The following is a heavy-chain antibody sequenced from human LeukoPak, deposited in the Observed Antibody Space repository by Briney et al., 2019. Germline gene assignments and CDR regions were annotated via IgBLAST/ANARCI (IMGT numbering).Heavy chain of an antibody. D-gene: IGHD3-10*01. Sequence: ASVKVSCKASGYTFTGYYMHWVRQARGQGREWMGRINPNSGGTNYAQKFQGRVTMTRDTSISTAYMELSRLRSDDTAVYYCARAAVRGALYNWFDPWGQGTLVTVSS. CDR2: INPNSGGT. J-gene: IGHJ5*02. CDR1: GYTFTGYY. CDR3: ARAAVRGALYNWFDP. V-gene: IGHV1-2*06.